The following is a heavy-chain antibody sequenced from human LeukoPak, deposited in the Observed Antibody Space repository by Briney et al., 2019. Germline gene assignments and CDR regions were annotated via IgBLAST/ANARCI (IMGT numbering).Heavy chain of an antibody. Sequence: PSETLSLTCTVSGGSISSYYWSWIRQPAGKGLKWIGRIYTSGSTNYNPSLKSRVTMSVDTSKNQFSLKLSSVTAADTAVYYCASGRVRGALDVWGKGTTVTISS. D-gene: IGHD3-10*01. J-gene: IGHJ6*04. CDR1: GGSISSYY. CDR2: IYTSGST. V-gene: IGHV4-4*07. CDR3: ASGRVRGALDV.